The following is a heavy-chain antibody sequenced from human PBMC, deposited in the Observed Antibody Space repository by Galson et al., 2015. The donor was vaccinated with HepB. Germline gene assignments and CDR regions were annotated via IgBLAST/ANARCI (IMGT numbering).Heavy chain of an antibody. V-gene: IGHV3-66*01. Sequence: SLRLSCAASGFTVSSNYMSWVRQAPGKGLEWVSVIYSGGSTYYADSVKGRFTISRDNSKNTLYPQMNSLRAEDTAVYYCARDPVDIVATDEGADYWGQGTLVTVSS. CDR1: GFTVSSNY. CDR3: ARDPVDIVATDEGADY. J-gene: IGHJ4*02. D-gene: IGHD5-12*01. CDR2: IYSGGST.